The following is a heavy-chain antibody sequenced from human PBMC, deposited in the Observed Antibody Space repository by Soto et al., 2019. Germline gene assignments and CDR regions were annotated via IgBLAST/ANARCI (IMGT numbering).Heavy chain of an antibody. Sequence: PGGSLRLSCAASGFTFSSYSMNWVRQAPGKGLEWVSSISSSSSYIYYADSVKGRFTISRDNAKNSLYLQMNSLRAEDTTVYYCARDTNPGIAVAGIGMDVWGQGTTVTVSS. D-gene: IGHD6-19*01. CDR3: ARDTNPGIAVAGIGMDV. CDR2: ISSSSSYI. CDR1: GFTFSSYS. V-gene: IGHV3-21*01. J-gene: IGHJ6*02.